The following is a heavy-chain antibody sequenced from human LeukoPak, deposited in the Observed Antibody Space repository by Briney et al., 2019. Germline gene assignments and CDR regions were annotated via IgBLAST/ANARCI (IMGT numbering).Heavy chain of an antibody. CDR2: IYHSGIT. Sequence: SETLSLTCTVSGYSIRSGFYWGWIRQPPGKGLEWIGNIYHSGITYYTPSLKSRVTISVDTSKNQFYLNLSSVTAADTAVYFCARAVGSFDWLPLFDYWGQGTLVTVSS. CDR1: GYSIRSGFY. V-gene: IGHV4-38-2*02. D-gene: IGHD3-9*01. CDR3: ARAVGSFDWLPLFDY. J-gene: IGHJ4*02.